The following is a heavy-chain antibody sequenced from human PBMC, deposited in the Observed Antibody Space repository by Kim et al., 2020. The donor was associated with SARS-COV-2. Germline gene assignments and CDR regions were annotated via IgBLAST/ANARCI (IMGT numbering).Heavy chain of an antibody. CDR3: ARDRYDILTGRYGMDV. Sequence: NPSLKGRVTISVDTSKNQFSLKLSSVTAADTAVYYCARDRYDILTGRYGMDVWGQGTTVTVSS. D-gene: IGHD3-9*01. J-gene: IGHJ6*02. V-gene: IGHV4-59*01.